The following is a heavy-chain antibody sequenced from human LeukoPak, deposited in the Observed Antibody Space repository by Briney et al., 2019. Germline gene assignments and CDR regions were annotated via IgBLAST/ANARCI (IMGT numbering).Heavy chain of an antibody. Sequence: GGSLRLSCAASGFTVSSNYMSWVRQAPGKGLEWVSVIYSGGSTYYADSVKGRFTISRDNSKNTLYLQMNSLRAEDTAVYYCAREGYYDSSGYAPLDLWGRGTLVTVSS. CDR1: GFTVSSNY. V-gene: IGHV3-66*01. CDR2: IYSGGST. CDR3: AREGYYDSSGYAPLDL. D-gene: IGHD3-22*01. J-gene: IGHJ2*01.